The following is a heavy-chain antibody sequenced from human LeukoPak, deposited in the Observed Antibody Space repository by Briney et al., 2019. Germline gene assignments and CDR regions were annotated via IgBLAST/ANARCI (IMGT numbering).Heavy chain of an antibody. CDR2: IYHGGST. J-gene: IGHJ4*02. V-gene: IGHV4-34*01. Sequence: SETLSLMCTVCGGFNGRYYGLWMPQPPGKGLESFGRIYHGGSTNSNPPLKRRVTISVDTSKNQFSLKLSSVTAADTAVYYCAARYYDFWSGYYTGDYWGQGTLVTVSS. CDR3: AARYYDFWSGYYTGDY. CDR1: GGFNGRYY. D-gene: IGHD3-3*01.